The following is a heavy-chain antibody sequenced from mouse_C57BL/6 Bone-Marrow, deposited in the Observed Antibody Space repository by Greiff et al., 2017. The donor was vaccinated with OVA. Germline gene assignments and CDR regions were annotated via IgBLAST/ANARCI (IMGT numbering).Heavy chain of an antibody. CDR1: GFSLTSYG. CDR3: AKTLFYDGYYRYFDV. J-gene: IGHJ1*03. V-gene: IGHV2-5*01. CDR2: IWRGGST. D-gene: IGHD2-3*01. Sequence: VQLQQSGPGLVQPSQSLSITCTVSGFSLTSYGVHWVRQSPGKGLEWLGVIWRGGSTDYNAAFMSSLSITKDNSKSQVFFKMNSLQADDTAIYYGAKTLFYDGYYRYFDVWGTGTTVTVSS.